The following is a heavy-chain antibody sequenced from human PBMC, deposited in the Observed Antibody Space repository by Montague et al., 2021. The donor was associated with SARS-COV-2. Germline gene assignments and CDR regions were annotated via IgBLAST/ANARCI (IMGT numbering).Heavy chain of an antibody. CDR1: GGSISGYY. V-gene: IGHV4-59*01. Sequence: SETLSLTCTVSGGSISGYYRSWIRQPPGKGLEWIGYIYYSGSTNYNPSLKSRVTISVDTSKNQFSLKLSSVTAADAAVYYCAGTYYDFWSGFIHYYYMDVWGKGTTVTVSS. CDR3: AGTYYDFWSGFIHYYYMDV. J-gene: IGHJ6*03. D-gene: IGHD3-3*01. CDR2: IYYSGST.